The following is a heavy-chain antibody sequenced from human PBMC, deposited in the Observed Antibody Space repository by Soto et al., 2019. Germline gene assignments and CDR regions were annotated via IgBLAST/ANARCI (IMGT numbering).Heavy chain of an antibody. D-gene: IGHD2-15*01. CDR3: AKDRYIVVVVAATGAEYFQH. V-gene: IGHV3-23*01. CDR2: ISGSGGST. CDR1: GFTFSSYA. Sequence: EVQLLESGGGLVQPGGSLRLSCAASGFTFSSYAMSWVRQAPGKGLEWVSAISGSGGSTYYADSVKGRFTISRDNSKNTLYLQMNSVRAEDTAVYYCAKDRYIVVVVAATGAEYFQHWGQGTLVTVSS. J-gene: IGHJ1*01.